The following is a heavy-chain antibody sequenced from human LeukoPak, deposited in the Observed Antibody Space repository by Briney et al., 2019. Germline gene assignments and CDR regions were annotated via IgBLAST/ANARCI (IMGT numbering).Heavy chain of an antibody. J-gene: IGHJ5*02. Sequence: SETLSLTCTVSGGSISSYYWSWIRQPPGKGLEWIGYIYTSGSTNYNPSLKSRVTISVDTSKNQFSLKLSSVTAADTAVYYCARTRRWFDPWGQGTLITVSS. V-gene: IGHV4-4*09. CDR2: IYTSGST. CDR3: ARTRRWFDP. CDR1: GGSISSYY.